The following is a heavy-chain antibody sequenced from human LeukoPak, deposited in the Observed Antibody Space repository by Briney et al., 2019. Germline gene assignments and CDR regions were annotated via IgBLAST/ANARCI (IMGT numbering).Heavy chain of an antibody. V-gene: IGHV4-34*01. J-gene: IGHJ5*02. CDR3: ARGPSWHFFDP. Sequence: SETLSLTCAVYGGSFSGYYWSWIRQPPGKGLEWIGEINHSGSTNYNPSLKSRVTISVDTSKNQFSLKLSSVTAADTAVYYCARGPSWHFFDPWGQGALVTVSS. CDR2: INHSGST. CDR1: GGSFSGYY.